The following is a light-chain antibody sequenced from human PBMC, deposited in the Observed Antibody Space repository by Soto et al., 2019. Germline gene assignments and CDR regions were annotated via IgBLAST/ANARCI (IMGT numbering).Light chain of an antibody. J-gene: IGLJ2*01. CDR1: SSNIGAGYD. V-gene: IGLV1-40*01. CDR3: QSYDSSLSGHVV. Sequence: QSVLTQPPSVSGAPGQRVTISCTGGSSNIGAGYDVHWYQHLPGTGPKLLIHGDTNRPSGVPDRFSGSKSGTSAALAITGLQSEDEADDYCQSYDSSLSGHVVFGGGTKLTVL. CDR2: GDT.